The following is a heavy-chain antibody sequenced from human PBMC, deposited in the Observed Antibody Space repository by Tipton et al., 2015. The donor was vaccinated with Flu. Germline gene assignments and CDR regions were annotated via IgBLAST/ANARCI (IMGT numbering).Heavy chain of an antibody. CDR1: GGSISSGGYY. CDR3: ARGDILTGYYSWFDP. J-gene: IGHJ5*02. V-gene: IGHV4-31*02. D-gene: IGHD3-9*01. Sequence: LRLSCTVSGGSISSGGYYWSWIRQHPGKGLEWIGYIYYSGSTYYNPSLKSRVTISVDTSKNQFSLKLSSVTAADTAVYYCARGDILTGYYSWFDPWGQGTLVTVSS. CDR2: IYYSGST.